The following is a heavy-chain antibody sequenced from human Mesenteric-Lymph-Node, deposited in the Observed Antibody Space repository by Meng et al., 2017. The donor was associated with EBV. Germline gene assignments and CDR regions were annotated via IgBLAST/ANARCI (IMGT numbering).Heavy chain of an antibody. CDR3: ASVIYGSGLNSWFDP. CDR1: GGSISSDNW. CDR2: IHHSGAT. Sequence: VQLQEAGPGLVKPSGTLSLTCAVYGGSISSDNWWTWVRQPPGKGLEWIGEIHHSGATNYTPSLKSRVTISVDKSKNQFSLKLSSVTAADAAVYFCASVIYGSGLNSWFDPWGHGTLVPVSS. D-gene: IGHD3-10*01. V-gene: IGHV4-4*02. J-gene: IGHJ5*02.